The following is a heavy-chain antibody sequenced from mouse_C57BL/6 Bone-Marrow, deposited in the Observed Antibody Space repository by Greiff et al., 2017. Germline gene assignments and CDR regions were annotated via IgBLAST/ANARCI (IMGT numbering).Heavy chain of an antibody. V-gene: IGHV1-50*01. J-gene: IGHJ2*01. Sequence: QVQLQQPGAELVKPGASVKLSCKASGYTFTSYWMQWVKQRPGQGLEWIGEIDPSDSYTNYNQKFKGKATLTVDTSSSTAYMQLSSLTSEDSAVYYCARRGGVYYGSSYDTYWGQGTTLTVSS. CDR2: IDPSDSYT. CDR1: GYTFTSYW. CDR3: ARRGGVYYGSSYDTY. D-gene: IGHD1-1*01.